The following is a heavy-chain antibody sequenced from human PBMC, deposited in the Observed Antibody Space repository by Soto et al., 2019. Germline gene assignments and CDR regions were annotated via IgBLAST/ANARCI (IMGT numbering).Heavy chain of an antibody. D-gene: IGHD2-2*01. CDR1: GFTFSNYA. V-gene: IGHV3-23*01. CDR2: VSATAGTT. Sequence: GGSLRLSCAASGFTFSNYAMSWVRQAPGKGLEWVSLVSATAGTTYYTDSVKGRFTISRDNSKNTLYLQMNSLRAEDTAVYYCAKHIVVVPYGMDVWGLGTTVTVSS. CDR3: AKHIVVVPYGMDV. J-gene: IGHJ6*02.